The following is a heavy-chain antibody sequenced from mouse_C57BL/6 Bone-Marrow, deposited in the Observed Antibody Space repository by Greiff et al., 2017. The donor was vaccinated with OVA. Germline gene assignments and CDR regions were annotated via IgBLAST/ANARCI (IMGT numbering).Heavy chain of an antibody. V-gene: IGHV1-64*01. CDR3: ARGNWDEDFDY. J-gene: IGHJ2*01. D-gene: IGHD4-1*02. Sequence: QVQLQQPGAELVKPGASVKLSCKASGYTFTSYWMHWLKQRPGQGLEWIGMIHPNSGSTNYNEKFKSKATLTVDKSSSTAYMQLSSLTSEDSAVYYCARGNWDEDFDYWGQGTTLTVSS. CDR2: IHPNSGST. CDR1: GYTFTSYW.